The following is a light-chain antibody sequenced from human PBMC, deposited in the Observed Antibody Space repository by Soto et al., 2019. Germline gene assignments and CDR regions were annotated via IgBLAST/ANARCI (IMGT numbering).Light chain of an antibody. V-gene: IGKV1-39*01. CDR3: QQIYSTPLT. CDR2: AAS. Sequence: DIPMTQSPSSLSASVGDRVNITCRASQSISSYLNWYQQKPGKVPKLLIYAASSLQSGVPSRFSGSGSGTDFTITISSLQPEAFTTYYCQQIYSTPLTCGGGTKVEIK. J-gene: IGKJ4*01. CDR1: QSISSY.